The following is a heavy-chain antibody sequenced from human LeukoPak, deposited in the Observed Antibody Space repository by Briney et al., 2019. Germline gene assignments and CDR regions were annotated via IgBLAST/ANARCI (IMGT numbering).Heavy chain of an antibody. CDR1: GGSISSYY. Sequence: PSETLSLTCTVSGGSISSYYWSWIRQPPGKGLEWIGYIYYSGSTNYNPSLKSRVTISVDTSKNQFSLKLSSVTAADTAVYYCARAAGPLRPFDYWGQGTLVTVSS. V-gene: IGHV4-59*08. CDR3: ARAAGPLRPFDY. J-gene: IGHJ4*02. CDR2: IYYSGST. D-gene: IGHD4-17*01.